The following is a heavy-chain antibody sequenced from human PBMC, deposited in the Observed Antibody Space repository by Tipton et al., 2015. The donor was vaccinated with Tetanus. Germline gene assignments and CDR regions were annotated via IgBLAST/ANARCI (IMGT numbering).Heavy chain of an antibody. J-gene: IGHJ3*02. CDR1: GFIVSSSY. V-gene: IGHV3-53*05. D-gene: IGHD2-15*01. CDR3: SRDPNVDVVVAEPDDAFDI. Sequence: GSLRLSCAASGFIVSSSYMSWVRQTPGKGLELVSIIYSGGRTNFADSVKGRFTISRDNSKNSLYLQMNSLRTEDTALYYCSRDPNVDVVVAEPDDAFDIWGQGAMVTVSS. CDR2: IYSGGRT.